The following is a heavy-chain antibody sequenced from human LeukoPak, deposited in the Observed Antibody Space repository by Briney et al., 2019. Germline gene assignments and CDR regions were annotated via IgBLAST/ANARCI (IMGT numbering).Heavy chain of an antibody. V-gene: IGHV4-4*02. CDR1: GGSISSSNW. J-gene: IGHJ4*02. CDR2: IYHSGST. Sequence: SETLSLTCAVSGGSISSSNWWSWVRQPPGKGLEWIGEIYHSGSTNYNPSLKSRVTISVDTSKNQFSLKLSSVTAADTAVYYCARAEYSSPQTPDYWGQGTLVTVSS. CDR3: ARAEYSSPQTPDY. D-gene: IGHD6-6*01.